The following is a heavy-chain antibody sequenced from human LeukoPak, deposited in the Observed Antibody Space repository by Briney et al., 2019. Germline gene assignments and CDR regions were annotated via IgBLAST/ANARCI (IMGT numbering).Heavy chain of an antibody. CDR3: ARHSSGYCSSTSCYGVDYFDY. V-gene: IGHV4-4*07. J-gene: IGHJ4*02. CDR2: IYTSGST. D-gene: IGHD2-2*01. Sequence: SETLSLTCTVSGGSISSYYWSWIRQPAGKGLEWIGRIYTSGSTNYNPSLKSRVTMSVDTSKNQFSLKLSSVTAADTAVYYCARHSSGYCSSTSCYGVDYFDYWGQGTLVTVSS. CDR1: GGSISSYY.